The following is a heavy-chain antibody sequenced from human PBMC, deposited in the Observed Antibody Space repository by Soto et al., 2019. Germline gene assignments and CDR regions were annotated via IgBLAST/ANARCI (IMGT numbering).Heavy chain of an antibody. Sequence: GASVKVSCKASGYTFTSYGISWVRQATGQGLEWMGWISAYNGNTNYAQKLQGRVTMTTDTSTSTAYMELRSLRSDDTAVYYCARESRAVYCSGGSCYLDYWGQGTLVTVSS. CDR1: GYTFTSYG. D-gene: IGHD2-15*01. CDR2: ISAYNGNT. CDR3: ARESRAVYCSGGSCYLDY. V-gene: IGHV1-18*01. J-gene: IGHJ4*02.